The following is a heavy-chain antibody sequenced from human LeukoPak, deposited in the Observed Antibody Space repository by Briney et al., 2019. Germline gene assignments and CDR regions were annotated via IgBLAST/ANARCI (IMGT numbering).Heavy chain of an antibody. J-gene: IGHJ4*02. CDR2: ISSSSSYI. V-gene: IGHV3-21*01. D-gene: IGHD1-26*01. CDR1: GFTFSSYS. CDR3: AGPGVVGASHYFNY. Sequence: GGSLRLSCAASGFTFSSYSMNWVRQAPGKGLEWVSSISSSSSYIYYADSVKGRFTISRDNAKNSLYLQMNSLRAEDTAVYYCAGPGVVGASHYFNYWGQGTLVTVSS.